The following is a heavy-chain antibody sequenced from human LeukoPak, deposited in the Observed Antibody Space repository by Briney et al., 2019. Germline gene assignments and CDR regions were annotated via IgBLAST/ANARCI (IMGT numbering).Heavy chain of an antibody. D-gene: IGHD2-15*01. V-gene: IGHV5-51*01. CDR2: IYPGDSDT. CDR1: GYSFTSYW. J-gene: IGHJ5*02. CDR3: ARRGYCSGGSCSRFDP. Sequence: GESLKISCKGSGYSFTSYWIGWVRQMPGIGLEWMGIIYPGDSDTRYSPSFQGQVTISADKSISTAYLQWSSLKASDTAMYYCARRGYCSGGSCSRFDPWGQGTLVTVSS.